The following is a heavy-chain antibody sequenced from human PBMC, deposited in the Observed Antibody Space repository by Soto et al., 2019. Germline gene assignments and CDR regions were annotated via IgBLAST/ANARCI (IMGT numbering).Heavy chain of an antibody. J-gene: IGHJ4*02. CDR3: AKDKVPVVVSAPFDY. CDR1: GFTFSSYG. Sequence: PGGSLRLSCAASGFTFSSYGMHGVRQAPGKGLEWVAVISYDGSNKYYADSVKGRFTVSRDKSTNTLYLQVNSLRAEDTAVYYCAKDKVPVVVSAPFDYWGQGTLVTGSS. D-gene: IGHD2-21*01. V-gene: IGHV3-30*18. CDR2: ISYDGSNK.